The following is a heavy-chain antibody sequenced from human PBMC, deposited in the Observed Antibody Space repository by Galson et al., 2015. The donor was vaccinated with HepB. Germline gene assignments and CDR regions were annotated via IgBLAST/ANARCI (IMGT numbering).Heavy chain of an antibody. V-gene: IGHV1-69*13. CDR1: GGTFSSYA. D-gene: IGHD3-10*01. CDR3: ARDRAPRSITMVREGDAFDI. CDR2: IIPIFGTA. Sequence: SVKVSCKASGGTFSSYAISWVRQAPGQGLEWMGGIIPIFGTANYAQKFQGRVTITADESTSTAYMELSSLRSEDTAVYYCARDRAPRSITMVREGDAFDIWGQGTMVTVSS. J-gene: IGHJ3*02.